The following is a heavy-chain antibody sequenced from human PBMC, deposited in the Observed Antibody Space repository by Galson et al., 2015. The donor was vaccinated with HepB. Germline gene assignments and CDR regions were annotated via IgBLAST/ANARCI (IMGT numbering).Heavy chain of an antibody. Sequence: SLRLSCAASGFTFSDYYMSWIRQAPGKGLEWVSYISSSGSTIYYVDSVKGRFTISRDNAKNSLYLQMNRLRAEDTAVYYCASVRGYSYGSSDYWDQGTLVIVSS. CDR3: ASVRGYSYGSSDY. J-gene: IGHJ4*02. V-gene: IGHV3-11*01. D-gene: IGHD5-18*01. CDR1: GFTFSDYY. CDR2: ISSSGSTI.